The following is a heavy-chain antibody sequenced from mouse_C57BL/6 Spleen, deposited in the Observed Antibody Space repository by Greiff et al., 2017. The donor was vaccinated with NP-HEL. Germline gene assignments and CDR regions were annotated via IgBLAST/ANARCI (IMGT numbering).Heavy chain of an antibody. D-gene: IGHD2-4*01. J-gene: IGHJ1*03. CDR3: ASIYYDYEGYFDV. CDR1: GYTFTSYW. Sequence: QVQLKQPGAELVKPGASVKVSCKASGYTFTSYWMHWVKQRPGQGLEWIGRIHPSDSDTNYNQKFKGKATLTVDKSSSTAYMQLSSLTSEDSAVYYCASIYYDYEGYFDVWGTGTTVTVSS. CDR2: IHPSDSDT. V-gene: IGHV1-74*01.